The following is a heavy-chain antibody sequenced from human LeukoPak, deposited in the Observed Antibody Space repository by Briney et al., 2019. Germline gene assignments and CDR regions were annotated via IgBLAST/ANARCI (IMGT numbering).Heavy chain of an antibody. Sequence: GASVKVSCKASGYTFINYYLHWVRQAPGQGLEWMGLINPTAGNTYYAQRFQGRVTMTRNTSTSTVYMELSSLRSEDTAVYYCARRLSGYSGLAVYFDYWGQGTLVTVSS. D-gene: IGHD5-12*01. CDR3: ARRLSGYSGLAVYFDY. CDR1: GYTFINYY. CDR2: INPTAGNT. V-gene: IGHV1-46*01. J-gene: IGHJ4*02.